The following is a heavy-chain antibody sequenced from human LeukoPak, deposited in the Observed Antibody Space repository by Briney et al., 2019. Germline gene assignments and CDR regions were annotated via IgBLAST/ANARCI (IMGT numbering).Heavy chain of an antibody. CDR3: ARLYSNYARYYYYYGMDV. Sequence: ASVKVSCKASGYTFTSYGISWVRQAPGQGLEWMGWISAYNGNTNYAQKLQGRVTMTTDTSTSTAYMELRSLRSDDTAVYYCARLYSNYARYYYYYGMDVWGQGTTVTVSS. J-gene: IGHJ6*02. D-gene: IGHD4-11*01. CDR1: GYTFTSYG. CDR2: ISAYNGNT. V-gene: IGHV1-18*01.